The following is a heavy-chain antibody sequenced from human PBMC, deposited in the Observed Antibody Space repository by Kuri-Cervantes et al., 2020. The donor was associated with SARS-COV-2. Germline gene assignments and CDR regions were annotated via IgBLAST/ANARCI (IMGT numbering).Heavy chain of an antibody. D-gene: IGHD4-11*01. V-gene: IGHV3-74*01. CDR2: LTNDGSDA. J-gene: IGHJ4*02. CDR1: GFTFSSYW. CDR3: ARDSMTTRDFDY. Sequence: GGSLRLSCAASGFTFSSYWMHRVRQAPGKGLVWVSRLTNDGSDAIFADSVKGRFTISRDNAKNMLYLYMNSLRADDTAVYYCARDSMTTRDFDYWGQGTLVTVSS.